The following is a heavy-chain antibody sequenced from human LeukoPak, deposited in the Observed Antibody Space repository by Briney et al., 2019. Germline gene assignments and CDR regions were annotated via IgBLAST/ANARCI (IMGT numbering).Heavy chain of an antibody. CDR3: ARYFHD. CDR2: ISDTGGNT. V-gene: IGHV3-23*01. J-gene: IGHJ4*02. CDR1: GFTFSSNA. Sequence: GGSLRLPCAASGFTFSSNAMNWVRQAPGKGLEWVSAISDTGGNTDYADSVRGRFTVSRDNSKNTLYLQMNSLRVEDTAVYYCARYFHDWGQGTLVTVSS.